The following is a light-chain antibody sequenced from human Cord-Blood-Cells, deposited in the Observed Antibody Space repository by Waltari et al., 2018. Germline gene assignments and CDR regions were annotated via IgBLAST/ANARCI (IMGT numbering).Light chain of an antibody. Sequence: QSVLTQPPPVSEAPRQRVTISCSGSSSNIVNNPVNWYQQLPGKAPKLLIYYDDLLPSGVSDRFSGSKSGTSASLAISGLQSEDEADYYCAAWDDSLNGPVFGGGTKLTVL. V-gene: IGLV1-36*01. CDR3: AAWDDSLNGPV. CDR1: SSNIVNNP. J-gene: IGLJ3*02. CDR2: YDD.